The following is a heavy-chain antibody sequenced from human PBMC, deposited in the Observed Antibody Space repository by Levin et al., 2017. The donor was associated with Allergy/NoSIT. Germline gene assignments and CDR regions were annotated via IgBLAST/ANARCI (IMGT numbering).Heavy chain of an antibody. V-gene: IGHV3-49*03. CDR1: GFTFGDYA. CDR3: TRVLVAAGPRLDY. D-gene: IGHD6-13*01. J-gene: IGHJ4*02. CDR2: IRSNIHGGTT. Sequence: PGGSLRLSCTVSGFTFGDYAMKWLRQAPGKGLEWVSFIRSNIHGGTTEYAASVKGRFIMSRDDSKSTVYLQMNSLKTEDTGVYFCTRVLVAAGPRLDYWGQGTLVTVSS.